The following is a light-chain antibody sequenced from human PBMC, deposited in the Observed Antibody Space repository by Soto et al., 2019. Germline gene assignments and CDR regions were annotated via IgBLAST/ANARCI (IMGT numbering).Light chain of an antibody. J-gene: IGKJ2*01. CDR1: ESLFGF. V-gene: IGKV3-15*01. Sequence: DIVLTQSPATLSVSPGDRVTLSCRASESLFGFLAWYQQKPGQAPRLLMYGVSTRATGIPARFSGGGSATDFALNISSLQSEDSAFYFGQSYNDWPFASGLGTRLEI. CDR2: GVS. CDR3: QSYNDWPFA.